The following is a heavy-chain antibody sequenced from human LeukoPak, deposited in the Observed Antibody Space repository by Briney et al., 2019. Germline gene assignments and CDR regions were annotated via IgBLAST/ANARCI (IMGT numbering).Heavy chain of an antibody. CDR2: IIPIFGTA. CDR1: GGTFSSYA. Sequence: ASVKVSCKASGGTFSSYAISWVRQAPGQGLEWMGGIIPIFGTANYARKFQGRVTITADESTSTAYMELSSLRSEDTAVYYCAVLHCSSTSVPYYYYGMDVWGQGTTVTVSS. V-gene: IGHV1-69*13. CDR3: AVLHCSSTSVPYYYYGMDV. D-gene: IGHD2-2*01. J-gene: IGHJ6*02.